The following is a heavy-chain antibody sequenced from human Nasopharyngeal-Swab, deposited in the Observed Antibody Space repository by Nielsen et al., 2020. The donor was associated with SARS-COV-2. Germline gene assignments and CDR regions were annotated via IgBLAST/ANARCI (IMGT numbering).Heavy chain of an antibody. CDR1: GYRFISHW. Sequence: GRSLRLSCQGSGYRFISHWIGWVRQMPGRGLDWLGIIYPGDSDTRYSPSFQGQVTISADKSISTAYLHWSSLKASDTAMYFCARHAARDYSYYYGMDVWGQGTTVTVSS. V-gene: IGHV5-51*01. CDR2: IYPGDSDT. D-gene: IGHD6-25*01. J-gene: IGHJ6*02. CDR3: ARHAARDYSYYYGMDV.